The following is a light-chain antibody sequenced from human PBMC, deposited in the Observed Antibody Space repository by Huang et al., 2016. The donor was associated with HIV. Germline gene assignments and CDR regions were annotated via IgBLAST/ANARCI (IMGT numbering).Light chain of an antibody. CDR1: QSVGSN. Sequence: EIVMTQSPATLSVSPGERATLSCRASQSVGSNLAWYQQKPGQAPRLLIYGAFTRDTGIPGRFSGSGSGTEFTLTSSSLQSEDVAVYYCQQYNNWPPFTFGPGTKVDIK. CDR3: QQYNNWPPFT. CDR2: GAF. J-gene: IGKJ3*01. V-gene: IGKV3-15*01.